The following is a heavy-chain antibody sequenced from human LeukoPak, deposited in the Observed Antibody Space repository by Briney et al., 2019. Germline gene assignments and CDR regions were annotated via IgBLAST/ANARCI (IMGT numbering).Heavy chain of an antibody. V-gene: IGHV3-23*01. Sequence: GGSLRLSCAASGFTFSSYAMSWVRQAPGKGLEWGSAISGSGGSTYYADSVKGRFTISRDNSKNTLYLQMNALRAGDTAVYSCAKNGRGYSSDYFDYWGQGTLVTVSS. D-gene: IGHD5-18*01. CDR2: ISGSGGST. CDR3: AKNGRGYSSDYFDY. J-gene: IGHJ4*02. CDR1: GFTFSSYA.